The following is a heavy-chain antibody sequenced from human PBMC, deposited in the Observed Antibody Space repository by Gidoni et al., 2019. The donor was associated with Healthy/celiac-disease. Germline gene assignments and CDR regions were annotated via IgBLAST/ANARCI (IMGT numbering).Heavy chain of an antibody. CDR2: ISSSSSYI. J-gene: IGHJ4*02. V-gene: IGHV3-21*01. Sequence: EVQLVESGGGLVKPGGSLRLSCAASGFTFSSYSMHWVRQAPGKGLEWVSSISSSSSYIYYADSVKGRFTISRDNAKNSLYLQMNSLRAEDTAVYYCARDERWLPTHFDYWGQGTLVTVSS. CDR3: ARDERWLPTHFDY. D-gene: IGHD5-12*01. CDR1: GFTFSSYS.